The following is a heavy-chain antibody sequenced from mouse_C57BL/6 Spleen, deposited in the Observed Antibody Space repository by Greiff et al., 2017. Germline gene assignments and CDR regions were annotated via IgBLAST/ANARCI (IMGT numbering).Heavy chain of an antibody. V-gene: IGHV5-12*01. CDR2: ISNGGGST. CDR3: ARQSCYGYWYFDV. Sequence: DVQLQESGGGLVQPGGSLKLSCEASGFTFSDYYMYWVRQTPGKRLEWVAYISNGGGSTNYPDNVKGRFTISRDNAKNTLYLQMSSLKSEDTAMYECARQSCYGYWYFDVWGTGTTVTVSS. D-gene: IGHD2-12*01. J-gene: IGHJ1*03. CDR1: GFTFSDYY.